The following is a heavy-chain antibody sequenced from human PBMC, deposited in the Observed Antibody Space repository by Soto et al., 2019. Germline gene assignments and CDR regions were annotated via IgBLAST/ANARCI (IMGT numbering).Heavy chain of an antibody. J-gene: IGHJ6*03. V-gene: IGHV6-1*01. CDR3: ARLYSGYDYDYYYYYMDV. CDR1: GDSVSSNSAA. Sequence: SQTLSLTCVISGDSVSSNSAAWNWIRQSPSRGLEWLGRTYYRSKWYNDYAVSVKSRITINPDTSKNQFSLQLNSVTPEDTAVYYCARLYSGYDYDYYYYYMDVWGKGTTVTVSS. CDR2: TYYRSKWYN. D-gene: IGHD5-12*01.